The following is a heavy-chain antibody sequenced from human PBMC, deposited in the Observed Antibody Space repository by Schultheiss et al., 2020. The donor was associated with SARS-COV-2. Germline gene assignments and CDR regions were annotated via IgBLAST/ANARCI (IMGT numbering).Heavy chain of an antibody. Sequence: GGSLRLSCSASGFTFSSYAMHWVRQAPGKGLEYVSAISSNGGSTYYADSVKGRFTISRDNSKNTLYLQMNSLKTEDTAVYYCTTDSSRDGYNFEYWGQGTLVTVSS. CDR2: ISSNGGST. CDR1: GFTFSSYA. J-gene: IGHJ4*02. CDR3: TTDSSRDGYNFEY. V-gene: IGHV3-64*04. D-gene: IGHD5-24*01.